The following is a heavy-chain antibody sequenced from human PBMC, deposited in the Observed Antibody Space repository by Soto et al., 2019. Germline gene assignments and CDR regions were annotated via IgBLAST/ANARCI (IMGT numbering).Heavy chain of an antibody. J-gene: IGHJ4*02. D-gene: IGHD3-16*01. Sequence: PGGSLRLSCAASGFTFSSHGMHWVRQAPGKGLEWVAVIWYGGSNKYYADSVKGRFTISRDNSKNMLYLEMNSLRAEDTAVYYCARWGNWKVADYWGQGTLVTVSS. V-gene: IGHV3-33*01. CDR1: GFTFSSHG. CDR3: ARWGNWKVADY. CDR2: IWYGGSNK.